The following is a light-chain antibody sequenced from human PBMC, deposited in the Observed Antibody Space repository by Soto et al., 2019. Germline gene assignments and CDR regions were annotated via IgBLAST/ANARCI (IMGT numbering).Light chain of an antibody. CDR3: QQSYSTPQIT. CDR2: AAS. CDR1: QSISSY. Sequence: ENQMTPSPSSLSASVGDRVTISCRASQSISSYLNWYQQKPGKAPKLLIYAASSLQSGVPSRFSGSGSGTDFTLTISSLQPEDFATYYCQQSYSTPQITFGQGTRLEI. J-gene: IGKJ5*01. V-gene: IGKV1-39*01.